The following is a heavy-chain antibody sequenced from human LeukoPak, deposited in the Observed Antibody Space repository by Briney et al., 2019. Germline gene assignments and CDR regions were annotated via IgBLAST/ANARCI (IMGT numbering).Heavy chain of an antibody. CDR3: AKITRLNWGSIDF. V-gene: IGHV3-23*01. CDR2: ISGSGGST. Sequence: GGSLRLSCAASGFTFRSYAMSWVRQAPGKGLEWVSGISGSGGSTYYAGSVKGRFTISRDNSKNTLYLQMNSLRAEETAVYYCAKITRLNWGSIDFWGQGTLVTVSS. D-gene: IGHD7-27*01. CDR1: GFTFRSYA. J-gene: IGHJ4*02.